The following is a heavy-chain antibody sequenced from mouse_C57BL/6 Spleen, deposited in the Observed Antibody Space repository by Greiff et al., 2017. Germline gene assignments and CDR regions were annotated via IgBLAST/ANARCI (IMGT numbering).Heavy chain of an antibody. J-gene: IGHJ4*01. CDR2: ISSGSSTI. CDR1: GFTFSDYG. Sequence: EVMLVESGGGLVKPGGSLKLSCAASGFTFSDYGMHWVRQAPEKGLEWVAYISSGSSTIYYADTVKGRFTISRDNAKNTLFMQMTSLRYEDTAMYYCARNYYGYDDYAMDYWGQGTSVTVSS. CDR3: ARNYYGYDDYAMDY. V-gene: IGHV5-17*01. D-gene: IGHD2-2*01.